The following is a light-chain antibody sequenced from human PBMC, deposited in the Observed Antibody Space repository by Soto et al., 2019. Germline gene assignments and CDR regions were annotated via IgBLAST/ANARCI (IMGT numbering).Light chain of an antibody. CDR2: GAS. V-gene: IGKV3-15*01. Sequence: EIVMTQSPATLSVSPGERANISCRASQIVSSNLAWYQQKPGQAPRLLIYGASTRATGIPARFSGSGSGTEFTLTISSLQSEDFAVYYCQQYNNWPRGTFGQGTKVDIK. J-gene: IGKJ1*01. CDR3: QQYNNWPRGT. CDR1: QIVSSN.